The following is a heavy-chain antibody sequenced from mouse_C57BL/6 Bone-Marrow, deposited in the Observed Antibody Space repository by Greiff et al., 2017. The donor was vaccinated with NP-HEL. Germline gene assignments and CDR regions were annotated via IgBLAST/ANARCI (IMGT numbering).Heavy chain of an antibody. V-gene: IGHV5-17*01. CDR1: GFTFSDYG. J-gene: IGHJ4*01. Sequence: EVNVVESGGGLVKPGGSLKLSCAASGFTFSDYGMHWVRQAPEKGLEWVAYISSGSSTIYYADTVKGRFTISRDNAKNTLFLQMTSLRSEDTAMYYCARRLYGSSHYDAMDYWGQGTSVTVSS. CDR2: ISSGSSTI. D-gene: IGHD1-1*01. CDR3: ARRLYGSSHYDAMDY.